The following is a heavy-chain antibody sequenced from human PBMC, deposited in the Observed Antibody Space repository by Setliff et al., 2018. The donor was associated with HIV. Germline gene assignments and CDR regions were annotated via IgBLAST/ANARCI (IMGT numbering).Heavy chain of an antibody. CDR1: GGSFSGYY. CDR3: AGGPGTTSIDY. D-gene: IGHD1-26*01. CDR2: INHSGST. Sequence: PSETLSLTCAVHGGSFSGYYWSWIRQPPGKGLEWIGEINHSGSTNYNMSLWSRVTISLDASRNQFSLELISVTAADTAVYYCAGGPGTTSIDYWAQGTLVTVSS. V-gene: IGHV4-34*01. J-gene: IGHJ4*02.